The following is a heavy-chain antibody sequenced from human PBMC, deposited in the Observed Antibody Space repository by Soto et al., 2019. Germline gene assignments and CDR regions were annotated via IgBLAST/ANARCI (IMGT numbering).Heavy chain of an antibody. Sequence: SGPTLVNPTQTLTLTCTFSGFSLSTSGVGVGWIRQPPGKALEWLALIYWDDDKRYSPSLKSRLTITKDTSKNQVVLTMTNMDPVDTATYYCAHRMAPGSSSWYGWFDPWGQGTLVTVSS. J-gene: IGHJ5*02. CDR1: GFSLSTSGVG. CDR3: AHRMAPGSSSWYGWFDP. D-gene: IGHD6-13*01. V-gene: IGHV2-5*02. CDR2: IYWDDDK.